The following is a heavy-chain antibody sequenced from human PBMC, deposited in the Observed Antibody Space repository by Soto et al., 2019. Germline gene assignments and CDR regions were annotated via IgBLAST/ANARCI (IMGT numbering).Heavy chain of an antibody. CDR3: GTGISRTKVES. J-gene: IGHJ4*02. CDR2: IIPIFGPA. D-gene: IGHD1-1*01. CDR1: VGTLSRSA. Sequence: QVQLVQSGAEVKTPGSAVKVSCKASVGTLSRSALSWVRQAPVQGLEWRGGIIPIFGPAIYAQKFRGRFSISAAESTRTAYMEMSSVRSDDTAVSYCGTGISRTKVESWGQGTLVTVSS. V-gene: IGHV1-69*01.